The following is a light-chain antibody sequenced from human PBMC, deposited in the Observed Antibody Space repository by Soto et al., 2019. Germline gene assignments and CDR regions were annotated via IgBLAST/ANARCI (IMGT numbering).Light chain of an antibody. CDR2: DAS. CDR3: QQYETCSGT. Sequence: SAASLPAKIGDRVTITCRASHGISSYLAWYQQKPGKAPKLLIYDASALPRGVPSRFSGSGSGTKFTLTIASLQPDDFATYYCQQYETCSGTFGPRTNVDI. V-gene: IGKV1-9*01. J-gene: IGKJ3*01. CDR1: HGISSY.